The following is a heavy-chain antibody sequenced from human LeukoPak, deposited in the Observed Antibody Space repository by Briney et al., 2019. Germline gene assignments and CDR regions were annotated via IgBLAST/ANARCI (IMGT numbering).Heavy chain of an antibody. V-gene: IGHV3-49*03. CDR2: IRSKAYGGTT. CDR3: ARRFDY. CDR1: GFTFGDYA. J-gene: IGHJ4*02. Sequence: PGGSLRLSCTASGFTFGDYAMSWFRRAPGKGLEWVGFIRSKAYGGTTEYAASVKGRFTTSRDDSKSIAYLQLNSLRAEDTAVYYCARRFDYWGQGTLVTVSS.